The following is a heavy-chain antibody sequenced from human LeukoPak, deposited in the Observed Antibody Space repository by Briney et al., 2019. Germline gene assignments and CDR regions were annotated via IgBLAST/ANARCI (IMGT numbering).Heavy chain of an antibody. D-gene: IGHD7-27*01. J-gene: IGHJ3*02. Sequence: PGGSLRLSCAASGFTFSSYWMTCVRQAPGKGLEWVANIKQGGSERYYVDSVKGRFTISRDNAKNSLYLQMNSLRAEDTAVYYCARAKLGGTFFDIWGQGTMITVSS. V-gene: IGHV3-7*04. CDR2: IKQGGSER. CDR1: GFTFSSYW. CDR3: ARAKLGGTFFDI.